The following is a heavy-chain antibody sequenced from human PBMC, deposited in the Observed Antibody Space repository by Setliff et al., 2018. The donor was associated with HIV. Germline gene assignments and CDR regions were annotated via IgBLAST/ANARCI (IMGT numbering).Heavy chain of an antibody. V-gene: IGHV1-69*10. Sequence: SVKVSCKASGGTFSSYAISWVRQAPGQGLEWMGGIIPIFGIANYAQKFQGRVTITADKSTSTAYMELSRLRSDDTAVYYCARDKTAVPRDVDAFDIWGQGTMVTVSS. CDR3: ARDKTAVPRDVDAFDI. D-gene: IGHD6-13*01. J-gene: IGHJ3*02. CDR1: GGTFSSYA. CDR2: IIPIFGIA.